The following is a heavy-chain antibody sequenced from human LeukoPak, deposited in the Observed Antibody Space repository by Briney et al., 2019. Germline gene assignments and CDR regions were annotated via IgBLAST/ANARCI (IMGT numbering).Heavy chain of an antibody. J-gene: IGHJ4*02. CDR1: GFTFSNAW. CDR3: TTRTYYYDSSGYFPVEY. V-gene: IGHV3-15*01. CDR2: IKSKTDGGTT. Sequence: GGSLRLSCAASGFTFSNAWMSWVRQAPGKGLEWVGRIKSKTDGGTTGYAAPVKGRFTISRDDSKNTLYLQMNSLKTEDTAVYYCTTRTYYYDSSGYFPVEYWGQGTLVTVSS. D-gene: IGHD3-22*01.